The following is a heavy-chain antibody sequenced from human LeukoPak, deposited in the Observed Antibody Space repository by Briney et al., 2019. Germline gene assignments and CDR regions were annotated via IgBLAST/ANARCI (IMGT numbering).Heavy chain of an antibody. V-gene: IGHV3-23*01. Sequence: PGGSLRLSCAASGFTFSSYAMSWVRQAPGKGLEWVSAISGSGGSTYYADSVKGRFTISRDNSKNTLYLQMNSLRAEDTAVYYCAKDRDMYSSTEYFQHWGQGTLVTVSS. CDR3: AKDRDMYSSTEYFQH. J-gene: IGHJ1*01. CDR2: ISGSGGST. CDR1: GFTFSSYA. D-gene: IGHD6-13*01.